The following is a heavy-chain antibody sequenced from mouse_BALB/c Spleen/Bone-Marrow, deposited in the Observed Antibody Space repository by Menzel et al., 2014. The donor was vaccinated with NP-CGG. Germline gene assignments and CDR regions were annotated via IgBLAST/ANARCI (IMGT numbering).Heavy chain of an antibody. J-gene: IGHJ2*01. CDR3: TRTYSFDY. V-gene: IGHV14-1*02. CDR2: IDPENGNT. CDR1: GFNIKDYY. Sequence: EVQGEESGAELVRPGALVKLSCKASGFNIKDYYMHWVKQRPEQGLEWIGWIDPENGNTIYDPKFQGKASITADTSSNTAYLQLSSLTSEDTAVYYCTRTYSFDYWGQGTTLTVSS.